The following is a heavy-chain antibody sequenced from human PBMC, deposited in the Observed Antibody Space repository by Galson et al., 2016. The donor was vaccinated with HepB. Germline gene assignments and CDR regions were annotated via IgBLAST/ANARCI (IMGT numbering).Heavy chain of an antibody. Sequence: SVKVSCKASGYTFTSYDITWVRQAPGQGPEWMGEIFPIAGTAKYTQKFQGRVTITADESTSTAYMELSSLRSEDTAVYYCARFCKSARCLVWGGQNYFNNYAMDVWGQGTAVTVSS. CDR2: IFPIAGTA. CDR3: ARFCKSARCLVWGGQNYFNNYAMDV. J-gene: IGHJ6*02. V-gene: IGHV1-69*13. CDR1: GYTFTSYD. D-gene: IGHD2/OR15-2a*01.